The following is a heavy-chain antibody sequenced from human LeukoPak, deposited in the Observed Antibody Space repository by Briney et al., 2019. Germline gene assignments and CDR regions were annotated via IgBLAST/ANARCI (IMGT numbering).Heavy chain of an antibody. D-gene: IGHD5-18*01. CDR3: ASRGYTYGYGQDY. CDR1: GFTFSSYG. V-gene: IGHV3-23*01. Sequence: GGSLRLSCAASGFTFSSYGMSWVRQAPGKGLEWVSAISGSGGSTYYADSVKGRFTISRDNSKNTLYLQMNSLRAEDTAVYYCASRGYTYGYGQDYWGQGTLLTVSS. CDR2: ISGSGGST. J-gene: IGHJ4*02.